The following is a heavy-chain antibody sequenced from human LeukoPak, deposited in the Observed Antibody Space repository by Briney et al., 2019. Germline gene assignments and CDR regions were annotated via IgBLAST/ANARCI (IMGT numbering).Heavy chain of an antibody. CDR3: ARHLRLDP. Sequence: SETLSLTCTVSGASISSSSYYWGWLRQPPGKGLEWIGSFYYTGSTYYNPSLKSRVTIPVDTSKNQFSLMLSSVNAAETAVYYCARHLRLDPWGQGTLVTVSS. CDR1: GASISSSSYY. J-gene: IGHJ5*02. CDR2: FYYTGST. V-gene: IGHV4-39*01.